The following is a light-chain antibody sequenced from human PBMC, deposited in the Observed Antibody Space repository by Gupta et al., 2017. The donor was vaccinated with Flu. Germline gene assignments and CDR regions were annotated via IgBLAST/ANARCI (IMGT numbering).Light chain of an antibody. CDR3: NSYTSSSTFWV. Sequence: QSALTQPASVSGSPGQSITISCTGTSSDVGGYNHVSWYQQHPGKVPKLMIYEVSNRPSGVSSRFSGSKSGNTASLTISGLQAEDEADYYCNSYTSSSTFWVCGGGTKLTVL. V-gene: IGLV2-14*01. CDR1: SSDVGGYNH. CDR2: EVS. J-gene: IGLJ3*02.